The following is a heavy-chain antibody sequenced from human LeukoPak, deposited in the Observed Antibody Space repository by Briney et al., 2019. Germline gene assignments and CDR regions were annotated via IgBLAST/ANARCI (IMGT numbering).Heavy chain of an antibody. J-gene: IGHJ6*03. CDR1: GGTFSRYA. D-gene: IGHD1-20*01. Sequence: SVKVSCKASGGTFSRYAISWVRQAPGQGLEWMGGNIPIFGAANYAQKYQGRVAITTDESTGTAYMELDSLRSEDTAVYYCARASYNWNPQCQCQYYYYMDVWGKGTTVTVSS. V-gene: IGHV1-69*05. CDR3: ARASYNWNPQCQCQYYYYMDV. CDR2: NIPIFGAA.